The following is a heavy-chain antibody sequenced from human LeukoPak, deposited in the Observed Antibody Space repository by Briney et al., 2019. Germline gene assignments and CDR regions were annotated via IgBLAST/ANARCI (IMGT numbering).Heavy chain of an antibody. D-gene: IGHD3-10*01. J-gene: IGHJ5*02. CDR1: GYTFTGYY. CDR3: ATDGFYGSGSANWFDP. Sequence: ASVKVSCKASGYTFTGYYMHWVRQAPGQGLEWMGWINPNSGGTNLAQKFQGRVTMTRDTSISTAYMELSRLRSDDTAVYYCATDGFYGSGSANWFDPWGQGTLVTVSS. V-gene: IGHV1-2*02. CDR2: INPNSGGT.